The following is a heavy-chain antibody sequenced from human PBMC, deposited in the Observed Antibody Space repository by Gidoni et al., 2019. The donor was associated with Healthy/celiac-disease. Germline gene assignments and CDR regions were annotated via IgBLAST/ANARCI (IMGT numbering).Heavy chain of an antibody. Sequence: EVQLVESGGGLVQPGGSLRLSCAASGFTFSSYWMHWVRQAPGKGLVWVSRINSDGSSTSYADSVKGRFTISRDNAKNTLYLQMNSLRAEDTAVYYCARERYSNYYYYGMDVWGQGTTVTVSS. CDR3: ARERYSNYYYYGMDV. J-gene: IGHJ6*02. CDR2: INSDGSST. V-gene: IGHV3-74*01. CDR1: GFTFSSYW. D-gene: IGHD4-4*01.